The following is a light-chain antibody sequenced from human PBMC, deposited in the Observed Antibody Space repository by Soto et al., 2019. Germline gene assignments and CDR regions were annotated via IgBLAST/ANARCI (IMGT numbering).Light chain of an antibody. CDR2: GVS. Sequence: EIVLTQSPGILSLSPGERATLSCRATQSVTSSYFAWYQQKPGQAPRLLIYGVSSRATDIPDRFSGSGSGTDFTLTISSLEPEDFAVYYCQHRDSWPLTFGGGTKVEIK. V-gene: IGKV3D-20*02. J-gene: IGKJ4*01. CDR1: QSVTSSY. CDR3: QHRDSWPLT.